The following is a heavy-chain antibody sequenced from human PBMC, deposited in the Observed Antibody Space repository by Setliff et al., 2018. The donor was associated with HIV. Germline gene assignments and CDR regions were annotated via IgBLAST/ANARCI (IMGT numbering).Heavy chain of an antibody. D-gene: IGHD1-1*01. CDR2: IFSSGST. Sequence: PSETLSLTCTVSGGSISSGDYYWGWIRQPPGKGLQWIGHIFSSGSTYYNPSLKSRVAISVDTSKNQFSLQLNSVTAADTAVYYCARGGGTTLNYYYYYYMDVWGKGTTVTVSS. J-gene: IGHJ6*03. V-gene: IGHV4-39*01. CDR1: GGSISSGDYY. CDR3: ARGGGTTLNYYYYYYMDV.